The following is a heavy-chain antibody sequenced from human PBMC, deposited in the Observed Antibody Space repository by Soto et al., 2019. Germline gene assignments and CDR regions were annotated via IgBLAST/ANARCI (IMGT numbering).Heavy chain of an antibody. CDR3: ARDGNYYDSSGPNWFDP. V-gene: IGHV4-59*01. J-gene: IGHJ5*02. Sequence: SDTLSLTFTSSGRSISSYYWSWIRQPPGQGLEWIGYIYYSGSTNYNPSLKSRVTISVDTSKNQFSLKLSSVTAADTAVYYCARDGNYYDSSGPNWFDPWGQGTLVTVS. CDR1: GRSISSYY. D-gene: IGHD3-22*01. CDR2: IYYSGST.